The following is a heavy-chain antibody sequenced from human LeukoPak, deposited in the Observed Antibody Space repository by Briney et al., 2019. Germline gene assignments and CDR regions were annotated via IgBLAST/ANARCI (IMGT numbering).Heavy chain of an antibody. CDR2: IGGTHSNI. D-gene: IGHD5-12*01. J-gene: IGHJ4*02. CDR3: ARDSDYAFDS. Sequence: GGSLRLSCAASGFTFSIYSMNWVRQAPGKGLEWVSYIGGTHSNIYYADSVKGRFTISRDDAKNSLYLQMNSLRDEDTAVYYCARDSDYAFDSWGQGTLVTVSS. CDR1: GFTFSIYS. V-gene: IGHV3-48*02.